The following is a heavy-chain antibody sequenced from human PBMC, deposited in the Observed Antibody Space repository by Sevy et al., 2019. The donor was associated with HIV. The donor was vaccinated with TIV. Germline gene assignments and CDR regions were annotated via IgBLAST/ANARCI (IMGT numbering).Heavy chain of an antibody. V-gene: IGHV3-30-3*01. CDR3: ARDNDISAAGTGYFDY. J-gene: IGHJ4*02. D-gene: IGHD6-13*01. Sequence: GGSLRLSCAASGFTFSSYAMHWVRQAPGKGLEWVAVISYDGSNKYYADSVKGRFTISRENSKNTLYLQMNSLRAEDTAVYYCARDNDISAAGTGYFDYWGQGTLVTVSS. CDR1: GFTFSSYA. CDR2: ISYDGSNK.